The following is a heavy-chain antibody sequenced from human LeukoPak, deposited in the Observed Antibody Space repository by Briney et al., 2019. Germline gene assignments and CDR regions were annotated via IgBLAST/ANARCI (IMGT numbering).Heavy chain of an antibody. V-gene: IGHV4-59*01. CDR2: IYYSGST. J-gene: IGHJ4*02. Sequence: SETLSPTCTVSGGSISSYYWSWIRQPPGKGLEWIGYIYYSGSTNYNPSLKSRVTISVDTSKNQFSLKLSSVTAADTAVYYCARGVAAAGEFDYWGQGTLVTVSS. CDR1: GGSISSYY. CDR3: ARGVAAAGEFDY. D-gene: IGHD6-13*01.